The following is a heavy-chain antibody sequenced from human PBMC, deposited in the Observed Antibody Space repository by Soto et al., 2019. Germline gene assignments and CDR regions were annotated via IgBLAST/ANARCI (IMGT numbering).Heavy chain of an antibody. D-gene: IGHD1-26*01. CDR1: DFTLSSYW. CDR2: ISGDERST. CDR3: AKGSYRPHDY. Sequence: GGSLRLSCAASDFTLSSYWMHWVRQVPGKGLVWVSRISGDERSTAYADSVKGRFTISRDNAKNTLYLQMNSLRAEDTAVYYCAKGSYRPHDYWGQGTLVTVSS. V-gene: IGHV3-74*01. J-gene: IGHJ4*02.